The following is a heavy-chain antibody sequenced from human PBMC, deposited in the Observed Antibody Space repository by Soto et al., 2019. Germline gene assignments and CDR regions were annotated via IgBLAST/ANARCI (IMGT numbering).Heavy chain of an antibody. Sequence: ASVKVSCKASGYTFTGYYMHWVRQAPGQGLEWMGWINPNSGGTNYAQKFQGWVTMTRNTSISTAYMELSRLRSDDTAVYYCATSRDATSGGLDYWGQGTLVTVSS. V-gene: IGHV1-2*04. CDR3: ATSRDATSGGLDY. D-gene: IGHD2-15*01. CDR2: INPNSGGT. J-gene: IGHJ4*02. CDR1: GYTFTGYY.